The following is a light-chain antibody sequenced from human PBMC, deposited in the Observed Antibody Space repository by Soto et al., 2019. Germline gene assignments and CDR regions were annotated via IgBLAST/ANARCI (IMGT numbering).Light chain of an antibody. CDR1: QSISNY. CDR2: AAS. Sequence: DIQMTQSPSSLSASVGDRVTITCRASQSISNYLNWYQQKPGKAPKLLIYAASSMQSGGPSRFSGSGSETDFTLTISSLQPDDSATYYCQQSFSPLWTFGQGTKVEV. CDR3: QQSFSPLWT. V-gene: IGKV1-39*01. J-gene: IGKJ1*01.